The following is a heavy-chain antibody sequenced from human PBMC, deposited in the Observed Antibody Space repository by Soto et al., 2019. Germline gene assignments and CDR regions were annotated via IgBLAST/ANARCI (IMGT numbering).Heavy chain of an antibody. V-gene: IGHV3-30-3*01. J-gene: IGHJ6*02. D-gene: IGHD2-15*01. Sequence: PGGSLRLSCAASGFTFSSYAMHWVRQAPGKGLEWVAVISYDGSNKYYADSVKGRFTISRDNSKNTLYLQMNSLRAEDTAVYYCARDRYYSPENYYYGMDVWGQGTTVTVSS. CDR2: ISYDGSNK. CDR1: GFTFSSYA. CDR3: ARDRYYSPENYYYGMDV.